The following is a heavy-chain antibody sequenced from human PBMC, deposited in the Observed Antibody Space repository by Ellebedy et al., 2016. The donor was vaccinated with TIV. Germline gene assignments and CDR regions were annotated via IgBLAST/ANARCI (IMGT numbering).Heavy chain of an antibody. Sequence: GESLKISCAASGFTVSNNYISWVPQAPGKGLEWVSVIYSGGSTYYADSVKGRFTNSRDNSKNTVYLQMNSLRAEDTAGYYCARGVLSGYWGQGTLVTVSS. J-gene: IGHJ4*02. CDR3: ARGVLSGY. D-gene: IGHD2/OR15-2a*01. CDR1: GFTVSNNY. V-gene: IGHV3-53*01. CDR2: IYSGGST.